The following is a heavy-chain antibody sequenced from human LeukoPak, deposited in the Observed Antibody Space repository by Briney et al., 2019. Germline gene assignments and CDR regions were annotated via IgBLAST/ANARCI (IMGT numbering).Heavy chain of an antibody. CDR3: ARDWRAAADETYYYYGMDV. Sequence: GGSLRLSCAASGFTVRSNSMSWVRQAPGKGLEWVSVIYSGGSTYYADSVNGRFTISRDSSKNTLYLQMNSLRAEDTAVYYCARDWRAAADETYYYYGMDVWGQGTTVTVSS. CDR2: IYSGGST. D-gene: IGHD6-13*01. J-gene: IGHJ6*02. V-gene: IGHV3-66*01. CDR1: GFTVRSNS.